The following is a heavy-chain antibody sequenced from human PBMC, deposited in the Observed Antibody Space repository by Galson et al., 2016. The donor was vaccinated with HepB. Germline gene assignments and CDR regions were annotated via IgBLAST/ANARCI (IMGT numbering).Heavy chain of an antibody. J-gene: IGHJ2*01. CDR1: GFSLGNYW. CDR2: IQKEGSEI. Sequence: SLRLSCAASGFSLGNYWMNWARQAPGKGLEWLANIQKEGSEINYVDSVKGRFTISRDNAKNSLFLQMNTLRVEDTAVYYCTREFDLWGRGTQVTVSS. V-gene: IGHV3-7*04. CDR3: TREFDL.